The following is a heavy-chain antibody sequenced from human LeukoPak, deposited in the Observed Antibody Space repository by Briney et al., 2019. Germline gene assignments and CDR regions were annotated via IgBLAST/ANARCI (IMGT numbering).Heavy chain of an antibody. D-gene: IGHD2-21*02. Sequence: PSETLSLTCAVSGGSFSGYYWSWVRQPPGKGPEWIGEINHSGSTNYNPSLKSRVTISVDTSKNQFSLKLSSVTAADTAVYYCARGSLYCGGDCYGPNYWGQGTLVTVSS. V-gene: IGHV4-34*01. CDR2: INHSGST. CDR1: GGSFSGYY. J-gene: IGHJ4*02. CDR3: ARGSLYCGGDCYGPNY.